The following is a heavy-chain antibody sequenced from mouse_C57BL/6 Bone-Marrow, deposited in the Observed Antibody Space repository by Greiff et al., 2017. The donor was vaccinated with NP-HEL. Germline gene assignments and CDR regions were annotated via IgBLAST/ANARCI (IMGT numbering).Heavy chain of an antibody. CDR2: ISSGGDYI. Sequence: DVQLVESGEGLVKPGGSLKLSCAASGFTFSSYAMSWVRQTPEKRLEWVAYISSGGDYIYYADTVKGRFTISRDNARNTLYLQMSSLKSEDTAMYYCTRDFDGYYPYYYAMDYWGQGTSVTVSS. CDR1: GFTFSSYA. V-gene: IGHV5-9-1*02. CDR3: TRDFDGYYPYYYAMDY. D-gene: IGHD2-3*01. J-gene: IGHJ4*01.